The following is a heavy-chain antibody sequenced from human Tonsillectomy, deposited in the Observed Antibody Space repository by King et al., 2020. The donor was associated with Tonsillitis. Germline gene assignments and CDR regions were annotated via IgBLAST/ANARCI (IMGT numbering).Heavy chain of an antibody. D-gene: IGHD4-17*01. Sequence: VQLVESGGGVVQPGRSLRLSCAASGFTFSSDGMHWVRQAPGKGLEWVAAISYDGSNKYYADSVKGRFTISRDNSKNRLYLQMNSLRVEDTAVYFCAKCPPPDGDYEWLVVGYFDFWGQGTLVTVSS. CDR3: AKCPPPDGDYEWLVVGYFDF. V-gene: IGHV3-30*18. CDR2: ISYDGSNK. J-gene: IGHJ4*02. CDR1: GFTFSSDG.